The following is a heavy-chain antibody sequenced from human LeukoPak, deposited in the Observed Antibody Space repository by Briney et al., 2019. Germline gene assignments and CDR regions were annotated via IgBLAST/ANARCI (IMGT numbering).Heavy chain of an antibody. CDR2: ISSSSSYI. CDR1: GFTFSTYG. CDR3: ARDGVLRYFDSPPF. J-gene: IGHJ4*02. D-gene: IGHD3-9*01. Sequence: GGSLRLSCAASGFTFSTYGMHWVRQAPGKGLEWVSSISSSSSYIYYADSVKGRFTISRDNAKNSLYLQMNSLRAEDTAVYYCARDGVLRYFDSPPFWGQGTLVTVSS. V-gene: IGHV3-21*01.